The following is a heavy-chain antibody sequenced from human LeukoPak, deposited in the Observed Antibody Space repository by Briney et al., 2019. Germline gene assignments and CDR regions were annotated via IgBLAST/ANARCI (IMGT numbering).Heavy chain of an antibody. D-gene: IGHD3-10*01. Sequence: PGGSLRLSCEASGFTFTDYSMNWVRQAPGKGLEWVSSMNSDGSHIYHAGSVEGRFTISRDNARNSLYLQMNGLRDEDTAVYYCARGSFGVFDYWGQGILVTVSS. J-gene: IGHJ4*02. CDR1: GFTFTDYS. V-gene: IGHV3-48*02. CDR3: ARGSFGVFDY. CDR2: MNSDGSHI.